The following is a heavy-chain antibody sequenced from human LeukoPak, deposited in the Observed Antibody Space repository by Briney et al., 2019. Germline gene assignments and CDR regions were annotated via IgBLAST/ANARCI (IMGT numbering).Heavy chain of an antibody. Sequence: GGSLRLSCAASGFTFSSYSMNWVRQAPGKGLEWVSSIRSSSSYTYYADSVKGRFTISRDNAKNSLYLQMNSLRAEDTAVYYCASAQQLVRNYYYYMDVWGKGTTVTVSS. CDR1: GFTFSSYS. J-gene: IGHJ6*03. CDR2: IRSSSSYT. V-gene: IGHV3-21*01. D-gene: IGHD6-13*01. CDR3: ASAQQLVRNYYYYMDV.